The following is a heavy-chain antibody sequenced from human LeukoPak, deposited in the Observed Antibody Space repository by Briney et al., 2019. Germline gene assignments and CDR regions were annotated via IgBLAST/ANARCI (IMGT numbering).Heavy chain of an antibody. Sequence: SETLSLTCTVSGGSISTYYWSWIRQPPGKGLEWIGYIYYSGSTNYNPSLKSRITISVDTSRNQFSLSLSSVTAADTAVYYCARGTVQMGMGERYFDYWGQGTLVTVSP. CDR2: IYYSGST. V-gene: IGHV4-59*01. J-gene: IGHJ4*02. CDR1: GGSISTYY. D-gene: IGHD1-1*01. CDR3: ARGTVQMGMGERYFDY.